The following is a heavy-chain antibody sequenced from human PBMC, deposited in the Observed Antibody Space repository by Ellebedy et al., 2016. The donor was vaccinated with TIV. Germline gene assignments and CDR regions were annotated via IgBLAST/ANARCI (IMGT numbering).Heavy chain of an antibody. CDR1: GASISSDF. D-gene: IGHD3-22*01. CDR3: ARERNYYDSSGYGTPDAFDI. CDR2: TYYSGRT. V-gene: IGHV4-59*01. J-gene: IGHJ3*02. Sequence: MPSETLSLTCTVSGASISSDFWHWIRQLPGKGMEWPGYTYYSGRTRYNPSPKSRVTISVDTSKNQFSLNLSSVTAADTAVYYFARERNYYDSSGYGTPDAFDIWGQGTMVTVSS.